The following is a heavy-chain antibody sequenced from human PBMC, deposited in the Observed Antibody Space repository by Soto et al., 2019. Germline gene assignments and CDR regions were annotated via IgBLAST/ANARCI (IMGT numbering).Heavy chain of an antibody. Sequence: SGPTLVNPTQTLTLTCTFSGFSLSTSGVGVGWIRQPPGKALEWLALIYWDDDRRYSPSLKSRLTITKDTSKNQVVLTMTNMDPVDTATYYCAHSLIGYYYDSSGSNWFDPWGQGTLVTVSS. J-gene: IGHJ5*02. CDR1: GFSLSTSGVG. CDR2: IYWDDDR. V-gene: IGHV2-5*02. D-gene: IGHD3-22*01. CDR3: AHSLIGYYYDSSGSNWFDP.